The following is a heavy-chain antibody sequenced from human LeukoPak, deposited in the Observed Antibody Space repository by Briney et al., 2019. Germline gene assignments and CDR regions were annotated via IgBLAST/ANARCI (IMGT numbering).Heavy chain of an antibody. Sequence: GGSLRLSCAASGFPFSSYAMHWVRQAPGKGLEWVAVISYDGSNKYYADSVKGRFTISRDNSKNTLYLQMNSLRAEDTAVYYCARAARGYSSGWSLGYWGQGTLVTVSS. D-gene: IGHD6-19*01. V-gene: IGHV3-30-3*01. CDR3: ARAARGYSSGWSLGY. J-gene: IGHJ4*02. CDR2: ISYDGSNK. CDR1: GFPFSSYA.